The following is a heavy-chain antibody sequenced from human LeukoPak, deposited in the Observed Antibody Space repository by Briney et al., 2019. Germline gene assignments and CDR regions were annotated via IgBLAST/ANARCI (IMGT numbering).Heavy chain of an antibody. CDR2: ISGSGGST. V-gene: IGHV3-23*01. CDR1: GFTFSSYA. Sequence: PGRSLRLSCAASGFTFSSYAMSWVRQAPGKGLEWVSAISGSGGSTYYADSVKGRFTISRDNSKNTLYLQMNSLRAEDTAVYYCAKDHDFWSGYFDYWGQGTLVTVSS. D-gene: IGHD3-3*01. J-gene: IGHJ4*02. CDR3: AKDHDFWSGYFDY.